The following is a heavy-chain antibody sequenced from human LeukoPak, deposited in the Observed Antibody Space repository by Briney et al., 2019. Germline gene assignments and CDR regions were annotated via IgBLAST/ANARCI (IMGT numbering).Heavy chain of an antibody. Sequence: GGSLRLSCVASGFTFTSDAMNWVRQAPGKGREWVSSTVSRGTTQYADSVKGRFTVSRDTSKNTLYLQMNSLRADDTAVYYCAKCSTSAYTSGWCNWIDPWGQGTLVTVSS. CDR2: TVSRGTT. V-gene: IGHV3-23*01. CDR3: AKCSTSAYTSGWCNWIDP. J-gene: IGHJ5*02. CDR1: GFTFTSDA. D-gene: IGHD6-19*01.